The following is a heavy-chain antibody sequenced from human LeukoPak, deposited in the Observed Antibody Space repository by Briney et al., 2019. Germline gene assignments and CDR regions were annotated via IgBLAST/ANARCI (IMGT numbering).Heavy chain of an antibody. J-gene: IGHJ4*02. D-gene: IGHD3-22*01. V-gene: IGHV4-59*01. CDR1: GGSISSYY. Sequence: SETLSLTCTVSGGSISSYYWSWIRQPPGKGLEWIGYIYYSGSTNYNPSLKSRVTISVDTSKNQFSLKLSSVTAADTAVYYCARVVNAAAVAYYYDSSGYYFDYWGQGTLVTVSS. CDR3: ARVVNAAAVAYYYDSSGYYFDY. CDR2: IYYSGST.